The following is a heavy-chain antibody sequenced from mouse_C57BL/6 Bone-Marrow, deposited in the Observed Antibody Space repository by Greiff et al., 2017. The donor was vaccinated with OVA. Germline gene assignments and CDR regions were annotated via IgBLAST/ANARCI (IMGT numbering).Heavy chain of an antibody. CDR2: IRNKANGYTT. V-gene: IGHV7-3*01. CDR1: GFTFTDYY. J-gene: IGHJ3*01. CDR3: ARYPLFAY. Sequence: EVKLMESGGGLVQPGGSLRLSCAASGFTFTDYYMSWVRQPPGKALEWLGFIRNKANGYTTEYSASVKGRFTISRDNSQSILYLQMNALRAEDSAAYYCARYPLFAYWGQGTLVTVSA.